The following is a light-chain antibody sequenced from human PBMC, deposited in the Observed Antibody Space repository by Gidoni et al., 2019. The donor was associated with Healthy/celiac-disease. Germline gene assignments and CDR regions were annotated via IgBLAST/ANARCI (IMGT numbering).Light chain of an antibody. V-gene: IGKV3-15*01. CDR1: QSVSSN. Sequence: DIVLTQSPATLSVSPGERATLSCRASQSVSSNLAWYQQKPGQAPRLLIYGASTRAPGIPARFSGSGSGTEFTLTISSLQSEDFAVYYCQQYNNCPPYTFGQGTKLEIK. J-gene: IGKJ2*01. CDR3: QQYNNCPPYT. CDR2: GAS.